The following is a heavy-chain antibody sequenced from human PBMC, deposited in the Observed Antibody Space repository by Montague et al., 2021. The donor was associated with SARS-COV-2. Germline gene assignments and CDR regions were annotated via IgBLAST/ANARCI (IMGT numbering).Heavy chain of an antibody. CDR3: AKEGSRLQLWLHPGDSGLDV. V-gene: IGHV3-23*01. Sequence: SLRLSCAASGFSIRNYAMSWVRQAPGRGLELVSAIAGSSDSSGDGTYYADSVRGRITITRDNSKNTLYLQMNSRIAEDTDVYYCAKEGSRLQLWLHPGDSGLDVCGQGTTVSVS. CDR2: IAGSSDSSGDGT. CDR1: GFSIRNYA. D-gene: IGHD5-18*01. J-gene: IGHJ6*02.